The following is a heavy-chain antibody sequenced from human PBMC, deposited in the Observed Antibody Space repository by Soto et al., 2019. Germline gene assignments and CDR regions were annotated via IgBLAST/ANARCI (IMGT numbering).Heavy chain of an antibody. CDR2: IRSKNNDYST. J-gene: IGHJ4*02. CDR1: GFSLRDSS. D-gene: IGHD2-2*01. Sequence: EELLVESGGGLVQPGGSLKLSCTASGFSLRDSSIYWVRQASGKGLEWVGRIRSKNNDYSTAYAAAVKGRFIISTDDSKNTAYLKMESLKTEDTAGYFCSRLRHCTRIRGDGERWGQGTLVTVSS. CDR3: SRLRHCTRIRGDGER. V-gene: IGHV3-73*02.